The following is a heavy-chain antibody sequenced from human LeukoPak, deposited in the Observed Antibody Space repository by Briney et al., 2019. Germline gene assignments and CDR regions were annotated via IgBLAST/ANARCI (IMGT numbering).Heavy chain of an antibody. Sequence: SVKVSCKASGGTFSSYAISWVRQAPGQGLEWMGGIIPIFGTANYAQKFQGRVTITADKSTSTAYMELSSLRSEDTAVHYCARVGITMVRGANNWFDPWGQGTLVTVSS. CDR3: ARVGITMVRGANNWFDP. J-gene: IGHJ5*02. D-gene: IGHD3-10*01. CDR2: IIPIFGTA. V-gene: IGHV1-69*06. CDR1: GGTFSSYA.